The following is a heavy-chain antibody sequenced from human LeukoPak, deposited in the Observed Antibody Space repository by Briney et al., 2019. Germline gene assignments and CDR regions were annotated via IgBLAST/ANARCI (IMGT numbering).Heavy chain of an antibody. V-gene: IGHV3-23*01. D-gene: IGHD1-26*01. Sequence: GGSLRLSCAASGFTFSSYAMSWVRQAPGKGLEWVSAISGSGDSTYYADSVKGRFTISRDNSKNTLYLHMNSLRAEDTAVYYCAKACPDSGSHLSSDYWGQGTLVTVSS. CDR1: GFTFSSYA. CDR2: ISGSGDST. CDR3: AKACPDSGSHLSSDY. J-gene: IGHJ4*02.